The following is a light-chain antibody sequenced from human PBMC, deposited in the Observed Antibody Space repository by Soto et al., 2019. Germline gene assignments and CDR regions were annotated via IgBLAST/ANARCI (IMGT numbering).Light chain of an antibody. Sequence: SYELTQPPSVSVAPEKTARITCGGNNIGSKRVHWYRQKPGQAPVLVIYYDSDRPSGIPERFSGSNSGNTATLTISRVEAGDEADYYCQVWDISTDHYVFGTGPKLTVL. V-gene: IGLV3-21*04. CDR2: YDS. CDR1: NIGSKR. CDR3: QVWDISTDHYV. J-gene: IGLJ1*01.